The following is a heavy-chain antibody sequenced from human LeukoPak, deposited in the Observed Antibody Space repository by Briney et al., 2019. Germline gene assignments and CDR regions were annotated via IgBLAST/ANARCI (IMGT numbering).Heavy chain of an antibody. V-gene: IGHV3-49*04. D-gene: IGHD2-2*01. CDR1: GFTFSNAW. Sequence: GGSLRLSCAASGFTFSNAWMSWVRQAPGKGLEWVGFIRSKAYGGTTEYAASVKGRFTISRDDSKSIAYLQMNSLKTEDTAVYYCTRDLEYCSSTSCYAGMGYYYYYMDVWGKGTTVTISS. CDR3: TRDLEYCSSTSCYAGMGYYYYYMDV. CDR2: IRSKAYGGTT. J-gene: IGHJ6*03.